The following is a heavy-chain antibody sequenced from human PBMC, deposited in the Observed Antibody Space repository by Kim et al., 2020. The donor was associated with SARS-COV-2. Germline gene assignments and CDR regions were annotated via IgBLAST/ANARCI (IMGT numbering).Heavy chain of an antibody. Sequence: SETLSLTCSVSGSSLSSYYWSWIRQPPGKGLEWIGDIYYSGSTTYNPSLEGRVNIVVDTSKDQFSLKLSSVPAADTAVYYCARSLRQMARYVRFDPWGQG. V-gene: IGHV4-59*13. CDR3: ARSLRQMARYVRFDP. J-gene: IGHJ5*02. CDR1: GSSLSSYY. CDR2: IYYSGST. D-gene: IGHD2-8*01.